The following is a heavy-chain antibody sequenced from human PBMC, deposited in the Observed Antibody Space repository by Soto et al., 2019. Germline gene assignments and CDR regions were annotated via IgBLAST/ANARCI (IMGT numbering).Heavy chain of an antibody. V-gene: IGHV4-31*03. CDR3: ARKEYGSSLYAHWYFDL. J-gene: IGHJ2*01. Sequence: QVQLQESGPGLVKPSQTLSLTCTVSGGSISSGGYHWSWIRQHPGKGLEWIGYIYYSGSTYYNPSLESRVTISVDTSKNQFSQNLSSVTAADTAVYYCARKEYGSSLYAHWYFDLWGRGTLVTVSS. CDR1: GGSISSGGYH. CDR2: IYYSGST. D-gene: IGHD6-6*01.